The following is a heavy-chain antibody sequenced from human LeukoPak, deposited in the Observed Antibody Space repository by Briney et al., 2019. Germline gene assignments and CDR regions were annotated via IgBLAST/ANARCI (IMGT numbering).Heavy chain of an antibody. J-gene: IGHJ6*04. CDR1: GFTFSDSY. CDR2: ISGSGHDI. CDR3: AELGITMIGGV. Sequence: GGSLRLSCAASGFTFSDSYMTWVRQAPGKGVEWVAYISGSGHDINYSESAKGRFTISRDNAKNSLYLQMNSLRAEDTAVYYCAELGITMIGGVWGKGTTVTISS. V-gene: IGHV3-11*04. D-gene: IGHD3-10*02.